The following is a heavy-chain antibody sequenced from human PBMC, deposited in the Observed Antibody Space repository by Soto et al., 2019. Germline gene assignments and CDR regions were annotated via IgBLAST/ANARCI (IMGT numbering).Heavy chain of an antibody. CDR1: GYSFTSYW. V-gene: IGHV5-10-1*01. Sequence: GESLKISCKGSGYSFTSYWISWVRQMPGKVLEWMGRIDPSDSYTNYSPSFQGHVTISADKSISTAYLQWSSLKASDTAMYYCASLYYDILTGYYTGPDAFDIWGQGXMVTVSS. CDR3: ASLYYDILTGYYTGPDAFDI. D-gene: IGHD3-9*01. J-gene: IGHJ3*02. CDR2: IDPSDSYT.